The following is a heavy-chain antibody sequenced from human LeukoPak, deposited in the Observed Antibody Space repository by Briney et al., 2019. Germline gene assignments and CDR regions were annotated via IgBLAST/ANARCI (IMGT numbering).Heavy chain of an antibody. V-gene: IGHV1-46*01. Sequence: ASVKVSCKPSGLTFTNYHLHWVRQAPAQGLEWMGIITPSCDSTTYAQKFQGRFTMSRDAPTSTLYMELSSLRSEDTALYYCARPTLGSFSLAFDLWGQGTMVTVSS. CDR3: ARPTLGSFSLAFDL. CDR2: ITPSCDST. D-gene: IGHD1-26*01. J-gene: IGHJ3*01. CDR1: GLTFTNYH.